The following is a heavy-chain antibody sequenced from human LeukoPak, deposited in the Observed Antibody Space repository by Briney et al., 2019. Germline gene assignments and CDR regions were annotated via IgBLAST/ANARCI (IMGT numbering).Heavy chain of an antibody. CDR1: GFTFTSYA. CDR2: ISGSGGST. Sequence: PGGSLRLSCAASGFTFTSYAMSWVRQAPGKGLEWVSAISGSGGSTFYADSVKGRFTISRDNSKNTLYLQMNSLRAEDTAVYYCAKTGVGATYDASDIWGQGTMVTVSS. J-gene: IGHJ3*02. D-gene: IGHD1-26*01. V-gene: IGHV3-23*01. CDR3: AKTGVGATYDASDI.